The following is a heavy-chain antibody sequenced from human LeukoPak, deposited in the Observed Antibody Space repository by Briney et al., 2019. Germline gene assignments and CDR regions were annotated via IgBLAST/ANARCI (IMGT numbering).Heavy chain of an antibody. D-gene: IGHD6-13*01. CDR3: ARLPRGIAAAAH. Sequence: GESLRLSCAASGFTFSSYDMSWVRQAPGKGLEWVSTISGSGASAYYADSVNGRFTISRDNSRNTLYLQMNSLRAEDTAVYYCARLPRGIAAAAHWGQGTLVTVSS. CDR2: ISGSGASA. V-gene: IGHV3-23*01. J-gene: IGHJ4*02. CDR1: GFTFSSYD.